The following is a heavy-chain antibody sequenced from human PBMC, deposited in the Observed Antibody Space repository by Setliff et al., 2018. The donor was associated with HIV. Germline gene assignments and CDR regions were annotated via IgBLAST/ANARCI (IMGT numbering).Heavy chain of an antibody. CDR2: IKTEAEGYAT. CDR3: TRPQYIYDNSDSDN. D-gene: IGHD3-22*01. V-gene: IGHV3-73*01. CDR1: GGSFSGFY. Sequence: ETLSLTCAVYGGSFSGFYWSWIRQPAGKGLDWVGRIKTEAEGYATAYAASVKGRFTISRDDSKNTAYLQMNSLKTEDTAIYYCTRPQYIYDNSDSDNWGQGALVTVSS. J-gene: IGHJ4*02.